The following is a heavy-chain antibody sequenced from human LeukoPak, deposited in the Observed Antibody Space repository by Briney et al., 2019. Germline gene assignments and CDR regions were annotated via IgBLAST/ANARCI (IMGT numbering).Heavy chain of an antibody. D-gene: IGHD2-21*01. CDR1: GFTFSTFG. CDR2: IRYGGSNK. V-gene: IGHV3-30*02. J-gene: IGHJ4*02. Sequence: GVSLRLSCAASGFTFSTFGMHWVRQAPGKGLEWVAFIRYGGSNKKYADAVTGRFTISRDNSKNTLYLQMNSLRPEDTAVYYCAKRRGEDYFDYWGQGTLVTVSS. CDR3: AKRRGEDYFDY.